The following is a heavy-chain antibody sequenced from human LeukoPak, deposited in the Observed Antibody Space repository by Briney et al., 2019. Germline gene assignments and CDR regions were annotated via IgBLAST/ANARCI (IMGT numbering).Heavy chain of an antibody. J-gene: IGHJ6*04. CDR1: GGSISSYY. CDR3: AREGGYCSSTSCPRNYSYGMDV. D-gene: IGHD2-2*01. V-gene: IGHV4-59*01. Sequence: SETLSLTCTVSGGSISSYYWSWIRQPPGKGLEWIGYIYYSGSTNYNPSLKSRVTISVDTSKNQFSLKLSSVTAADTAVYYGAREGGYCSSTSCPRNYSYGMDVWGKGTTVTVSS. CDR2: IYYSGST.